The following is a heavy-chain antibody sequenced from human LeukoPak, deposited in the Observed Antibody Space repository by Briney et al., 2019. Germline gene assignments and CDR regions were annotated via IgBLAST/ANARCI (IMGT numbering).Heavy chain of an antibody. V-gene: IGHV3-21*01. J-gene: IGHJ3*02. CDR2: ISSSSSYI. Sequence: GGSLRLSCAASGFTFSSYSMNWVRQAPGKGLEWVSSISSSSSYIYYADSVKGRFTISRDNAKNSLYLQMNSLRAEDTAVYYCATDQVMEDIVVVPAALDAFDIWGQGTMVTVSS. CDR1: GFTFSSYS. D-gene: IGHD2-2*01. CDR3: ATDQVMEDIVVVPAALDAFDI.